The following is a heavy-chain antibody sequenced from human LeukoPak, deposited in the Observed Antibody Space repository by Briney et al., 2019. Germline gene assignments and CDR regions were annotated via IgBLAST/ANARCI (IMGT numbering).Heavy chain of an antibody. Sequence: GGSLRLSCAASGFTFSSYGMHWVRQAPGKGLEWVSGISWNSGSIGYADSVKGRFTISRDNAKNSLYLQMNSLRAEDTALYYCAKDLGGWGYYDSSFDYWGQGTLVTVSS. CDR2: ISWNSGSI. CDR1: GFTFSSYG. V-gene: IGHV3-9*01. J-gene: IGHJ4*02. CDR3: AKDLGGWGYYDSSFDY. D-gene: IGHD3-22*01.